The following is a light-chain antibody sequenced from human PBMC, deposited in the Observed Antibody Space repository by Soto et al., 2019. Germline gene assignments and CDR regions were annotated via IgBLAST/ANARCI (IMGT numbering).Light chain of an antibody. CDR2: GAS. Sequence: IVFGHCPSTMSMTPGERATLSCRASQSVSSSYLAWYQQKPGQAPMLLIYGASSRATGIPDRFSGSGSGTDFTLTISRLEPEDFAVYYCQPYGTSLSTCGQGPKVDIK. J-gene: IGKJ1*01. CDR3: QPYGTSLST. V-gene: IGKV3-20*01. CDR1: QSVSSSY.